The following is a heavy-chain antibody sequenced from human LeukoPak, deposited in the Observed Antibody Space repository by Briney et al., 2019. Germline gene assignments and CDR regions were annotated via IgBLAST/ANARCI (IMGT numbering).Heavy chain of an antibody. CDR3: ARTPRYCSGGSCYSEGPNFDY. CDR1: GGTFSSYA. Sequence: SMKVSCKASGGTFSSYAISWVRQAPGQGLEWMGGIIPIFGTANYAQKFQGRVTITADESTSTAYMELSSLRSEDTAVYYCARTPRYCSGGSCYSEGPNFDYWGQGTLVTVSS. CDR2: IIPIFGTA. D-gene: IGHD2-15*01. V-gene: IGHV1-69*13. J-gene: IGHJ4*02.